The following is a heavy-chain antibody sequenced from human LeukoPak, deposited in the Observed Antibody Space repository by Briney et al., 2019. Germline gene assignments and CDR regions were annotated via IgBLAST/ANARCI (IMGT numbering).Heavy chain of an antibody. CDR2: FYYTGST. CDR3: ARGLHSAFDI. Sequence: PSETLSLTCTVSGGSISSFYWSWIRQPPGKGLEWIGYFYYTGSTNYNPSLKSRVTISLDTSKNQFSLKLSSVTAADTAVYYCARGLHSAFDIWGQGTMVTVSS. CDR1: GGSISSFY. V-gene: IGHV4-59*13. J-gene: IGHJ3*02. D-gene: IGHD3-16*01.